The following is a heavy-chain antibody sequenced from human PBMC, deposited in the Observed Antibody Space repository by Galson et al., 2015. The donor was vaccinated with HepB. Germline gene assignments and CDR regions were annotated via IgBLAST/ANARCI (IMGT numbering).Heavy chain of an antibody. CDR1: GYTFTSYG. J-gene: IGHJ4*02. D-gene: IGHD3-9*01. V-gene: IGHV1-18*04. CDR2: ISAYNGNT. CDR3: ARVGPEGYDILTGYSRSTFDY. Sequence: SVKVSCKASGYTFTSYGISWVRQAPGQGLEWMGWISAYNGNTNYAQKLQGRVTMTTDTSTSTAYMELRSLRSDDTAVYYCARVGPEGYDILTGYSRSTFDYWGQGTLVTVSS.